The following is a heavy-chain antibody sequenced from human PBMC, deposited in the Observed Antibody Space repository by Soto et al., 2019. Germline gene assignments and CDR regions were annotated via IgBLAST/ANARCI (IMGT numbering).Heavy chain of an antibody. Sequence: GGSLRLSCAVSGFTFSSYAMSWVRQVPGKGLEWVSGISGSGGSTYSADSVKGRFTISRDNSKNTLYLQMNSLRVEDTAVYYCAKDRKSGSGWYWDYWGQGTLVTVSS. J-gene: IGHJ4*02. CDR3: AKDRKSGSGWYWDY. V-gene: IGHV3-23*01. D-gene: IGHD6-19*01. CDR1: GFTFSSYA. CDR2: ISGSGGST.